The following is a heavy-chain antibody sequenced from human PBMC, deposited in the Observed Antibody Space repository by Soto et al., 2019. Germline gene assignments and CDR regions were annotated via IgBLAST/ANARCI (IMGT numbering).Heavy chain of an antibody. J-gene: IGHJ5*02. V-gene: IGHV4-34*01. D-gene: IGHD3-9*01. CDR2: INHSGST. CDR1: GGSFSGYY. CDR3: ARIRRGGLRYFDWLHNWFDP. Sequence: SETLSLTCAVYGGSFSGYYWSWIRQPPGKGLEWIGEINHSGSTNYNPSLKSRVTISVDTSKNQFSLKPSSVTAADTAVYYCARIRRGGLRYFDWLHNWFDPWGQGTLVTVSS.